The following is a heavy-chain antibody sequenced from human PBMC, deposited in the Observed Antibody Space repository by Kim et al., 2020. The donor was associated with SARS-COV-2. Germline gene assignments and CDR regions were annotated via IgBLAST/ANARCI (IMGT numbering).Heavy chain of an antibody. Sequence: GRSLRLSCAASGFTFSSYGMHWVRQAPGKGLEWVAVISYDGSNKYYADSVKGRFTISRDNSKNTLYLQMNSLRAEDTAVYYCAKGEFSVAPPVDYWGQGT. CDR2: ISYDGSNK. J-gene: IGHJ4*02. CDR3: AKGEFSVAPPVDY. V-gene: IGHV3-30*18. CDR1: GFTFSSYG. D-gene: IGHD3-3*02.